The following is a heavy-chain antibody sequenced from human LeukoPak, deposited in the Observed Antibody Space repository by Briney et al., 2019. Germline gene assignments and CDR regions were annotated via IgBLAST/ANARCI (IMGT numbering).Heavy chain of an antibody. Sequence: PSETLSLTCTVSGYSISSGYYWGWIRQPPGKGLEWIGSIYHSGSTNYNPSLKSRVTISVDTSKNQFSLKLSSVTAADTAVYYCARMFGELLSPDYWGQGTLVTVSS. CDR2: IYHSGST. CDR1: GYSISSGYY. J-gene: IGHJ4*02. V-gene: IGHV4-38-2*02. CDR3: ARMFGELLSPDY. D-gene: IGHD3-10*02.